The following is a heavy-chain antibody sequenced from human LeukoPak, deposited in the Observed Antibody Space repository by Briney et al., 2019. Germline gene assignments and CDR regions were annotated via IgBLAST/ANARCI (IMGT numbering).Heavy chain of an antibody. Sequence: SETPSLTCAVYGGSFSGYYWSLVRQPPGKGLEGVGEINHSGSTNYNASLTSRVTISVDTSTAQFSLKLTSVTAADSGVYYCARPGDTGGYFSYLDSWGQGILVTVSS. V-gene: IGHV4-34*01. D-gene: IGHD2-8*02. CDR1: GGSFSGYY. CDR3: ARPGDTGGYFSYLDS. CDR2: INHSGST. J-gene: IGHJ4*02.